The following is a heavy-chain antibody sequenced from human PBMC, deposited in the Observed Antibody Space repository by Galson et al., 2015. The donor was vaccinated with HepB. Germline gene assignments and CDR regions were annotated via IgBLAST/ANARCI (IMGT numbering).Heavy chain of an antibody. Sequence: SLRLSCAASGFTVSSNYMSWVRQAPGKGLEWVSVIYSGGSTYYADSVKGRFTISRDNSKNTLYLQMNSLRAEDTAVYYCASGMTTVTTWDMAFDIWGQGTMVTVSS. J-gene: IGHJ3*02. CDR1: GFTVSSNY. V-gene: IGHV3-66*01. D-gene: IGHD4-17*01. CDR2: IYSGGST. CDR3: ASGMTTVTTWDMAFDI.